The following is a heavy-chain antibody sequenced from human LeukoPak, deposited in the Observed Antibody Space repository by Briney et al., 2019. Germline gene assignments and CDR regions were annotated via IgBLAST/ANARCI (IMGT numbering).Heavy chain of an antibody. D-gene: IGHD3-10*01. V-gene: IGHV1-8*01. J-gene: IGHJ6*02. Sequence: ASVKVSCKASGYTFTNYDINWVRQATGQGLEWMGWMNPNSGNTGYAQKFQGRVTMTRNTSISTAYMELSSLRSEDTAVYYCAREYGWFGELFGPYYSYGMDVWGQGTTVTVSS. CDR1: GYTFTNYD. CDR3: AREYGWFGELFGPYYSYGMDV. CDR2: MNPNSGNT.